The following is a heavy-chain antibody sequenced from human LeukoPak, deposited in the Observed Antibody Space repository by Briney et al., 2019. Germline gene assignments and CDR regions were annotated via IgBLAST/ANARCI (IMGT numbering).Heavy chain of an antibody. CDR1: GFTFSTYG. CDR3: AKVGVDWPYGFYYYYMDV. J-gene: IGHJ6*03. CDR2: ISGSGGST. Sequence: GGSLRLSCAASGFTFSTYGMSWVRQAPGKGLEWVSAISGSGGSTYYADSVKGRFTISRDNSKNTLYLQMNSLRAEDTAVYYCAKVGVDWPYGFYYYYMDVWGKGATVTVS. D-gene: IGHD3-9*01. V-gene: IGHV3-23*01.